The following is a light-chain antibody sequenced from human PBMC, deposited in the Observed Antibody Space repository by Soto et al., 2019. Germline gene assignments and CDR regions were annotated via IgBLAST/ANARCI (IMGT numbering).Light chain of an antibody. CDR3: CSFAGRYILL. CDR2: EVF. J-gene: IGLJ3*02. V-gene: IGLV2-11*01. CDR1: SSDVGGYNL. Sequence: QSVLTQPRSVSASPGQSVTISCSGSSSDVGGYNLVSWYQQKPGEVPKVIIYEVFKRPSGVPDRFFGSKSGNTATLTVSGLQGDDEADFYCCSFAGRYILLFGGGTKLTVL.